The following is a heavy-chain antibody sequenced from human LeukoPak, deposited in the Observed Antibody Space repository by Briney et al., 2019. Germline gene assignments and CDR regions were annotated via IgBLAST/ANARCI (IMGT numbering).Heavy chain of an antibody. D-gene: IGHD6-19*01. J-gene: IGHJ1*01. CDR3: AREPGIAVAGQNEYFQH. V-gene: IGHV1-3*01. Sequence: ASVKVSCKASGYTFTSYAMHWVRQAPGQRLEWMGWINAGNGNTKYSQKFQGRVTITRDTSASTAYMELSSLRSEDTAVYYCAREPGIAVAGQNEYFQHWGQGTLVTVSS. CDR2: INAGNGNT. CDR1: GYTFTSYA.